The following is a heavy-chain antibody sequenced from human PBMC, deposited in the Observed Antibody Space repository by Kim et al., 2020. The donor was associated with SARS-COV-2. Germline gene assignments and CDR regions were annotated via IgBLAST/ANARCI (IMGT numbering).Heavy chain of an antibody. J-gene: IGHJ4*02. CDR3: ARVIWGSYRYTDY. D-gene: IGHD3-16*02. V-gene: IGHV7-4-1*02. Sequence: YAPGFTGRFVFSLDTSVSTAYLQMNSLKAEDTALYYCARVIWGSYRYTDYWGQGTLVTVSS.